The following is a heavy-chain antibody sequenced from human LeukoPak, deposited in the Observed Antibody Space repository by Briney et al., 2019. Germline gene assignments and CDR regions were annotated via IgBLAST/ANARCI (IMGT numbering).Heavy chain of an antibody. Sequence: SGPTLVKPTQTLTLTCAFSGFSLSTNGMCVSWIRQPPGKALEWLALIDWDDDKFYSTSLKTRLTISKDTSKNLVVLTMTNMDPVDTATYYCARMDYGDYLFDFWGQGNLVTVSS. CDR2: IDWDDDK. V-gene: IGHV2-70*01. CDR3: ARMDYGDYLFDF. D-gene: IGHD4-17*01. CDR1: GFSLSTNGMC. J-gene: IGHJ4*02.